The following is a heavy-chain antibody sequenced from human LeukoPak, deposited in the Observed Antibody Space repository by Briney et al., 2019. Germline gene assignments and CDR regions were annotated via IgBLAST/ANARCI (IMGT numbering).Heavy chain of an antibody. CDR3: ARGPGIAAAGIPYYFDY. J-gene: IGHJ4*02. Sequence: SETLSLTCAVYGGSFSGYYWSWIRQPPGKGLEWIGEINHSGSTYYNPSLKSRVTISVDRSKNQFSLKLSSVTAADTAVYYCARGPGIAAAGIPYYFDYWGQGTLVTVSS. CDR1: GGSFSGYY. CDR2: INHSGST. D-gene: IGHD6-13*01. V-gene: IGHV4-34*01.